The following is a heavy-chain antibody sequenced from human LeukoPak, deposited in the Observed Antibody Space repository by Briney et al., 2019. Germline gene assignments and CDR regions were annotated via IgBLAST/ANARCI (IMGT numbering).Heavy chain of an antibody. CDR3: ALGVTATHFDY. CDR1: GGSISSGGYY. J-gene: IGHJ4*02. D-gene: IGHD2-21*02. Sequence: KTSETLSLTCTVSGGSISSGGYYWSWIRQPPGKGLEWIGYIYHSGSTYYNPSLKSRVTISVDRSKNQFSLKLSSVTAADTAVYYCALGVTATHFDYWGQGTLVTVSS. V-gene: IGHV4-30-2*02. CDR2: IYHSGST.